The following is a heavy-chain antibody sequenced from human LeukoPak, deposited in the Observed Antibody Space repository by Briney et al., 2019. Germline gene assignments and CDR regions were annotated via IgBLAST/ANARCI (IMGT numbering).Heavy chain of an antibody. D-gene: IGHD2-15*01. CDR2: INGDGSIT. CDR1: EFTFSSYW. Sequence: QPGGSLRLSCAASEFTFSSYWMHWVRHAPGKGLVWVSRINGDGSITTYADSVKGRFTISRDNAKNSLYPQMNSLRAEDTALYYCAKGVVAALWSIDYWGQGTLVTVSS. J-gene: IGHJ4*02. V-gene: IGHV3-74*01. CDR3: AKGVVAALWSIDY.